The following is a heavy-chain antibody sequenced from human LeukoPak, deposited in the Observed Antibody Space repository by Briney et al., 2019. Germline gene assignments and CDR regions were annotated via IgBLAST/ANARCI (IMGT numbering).Heavy chain of an antibody. CDR3: ARVGYDYIWGSYRAHDY. J-gene: IGHJ4*02. Sequence: GASVKVSCKASGYTFSSYSISWVRQAPGQGLEWVGWISGYNGNRNYAQKVQGRVTMTTDTSTRTFYMELRSLRSDDTAVYYCARVGYDYIWGSYRAHDYWGQGTLVTVSS. CDR1: GYTFSSYS. CDR2: ISGYNGNR. D-gene: IGHD3-16*02. V-gene: IGHV1-18*04.